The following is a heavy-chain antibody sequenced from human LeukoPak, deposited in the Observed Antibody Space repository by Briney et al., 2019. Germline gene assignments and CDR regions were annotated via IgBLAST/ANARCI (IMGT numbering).Heavy chain of an antibody. J-gene: IGHJ4*02. CDR3: ARDYGDYFDY. CDR2: ISYDGSNK. D-gene: IGHD4-17*01. CDR1: GFTFSSYA. V-gene: IGHV3-30-3*01. Sequence: GGSLRLSCAASGFTFSSYAMHWVRQAPGKGLECVAVISYDGSNKYYADSVKGRFTISRDNSKNTLYLQMNSLRAEDTAVYYCARDYGDYFDYWGQGTLVTVSS.